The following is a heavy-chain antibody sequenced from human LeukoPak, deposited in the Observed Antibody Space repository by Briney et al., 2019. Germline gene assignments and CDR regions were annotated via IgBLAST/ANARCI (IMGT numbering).Heavy chain of an antibody. Sequence: PGGSLRLSCAASGFTFSTYAIHWVRQAPGKGLEWISFISYGGRIKYYADSVKGRFTISRDNSKNTLSLQMNSLRAEDTAIYYCARDLSEKYCIDYWGQGTLVTVSS. J-gene: IGHJ4*02. V-gene: IGHV3-30-3*01. CDR2: ISYGGRIK. CDR3: ARDLSEKYCIDY. CDR1: GFTFSTYA. D-gene: IGHD2-8*02.